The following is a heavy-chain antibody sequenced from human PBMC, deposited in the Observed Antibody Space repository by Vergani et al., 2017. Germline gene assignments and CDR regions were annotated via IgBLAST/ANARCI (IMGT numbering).Heavy chain of an antibody. V-gene: IGHV4-61*02. CDR1: GGSISSGSYY. Sequence: QVQLQESGPGLVKPSQTLSLTCTVSGGSISSGSYYWSWIRQPAGKGLEWIGRIYTSGSTHYNPSLKSRVTISVDTSKNQFSLKLSSVTAADTAVYYCARAQDYSNSHYYYYGMDVWGQGTTVTVSS. CDR3: ARAQDYSNSHYYYYGMDV. J-gene: IGHJ6*02. CDR2: IYTSGST. D-gene: IGHD4-11*01.